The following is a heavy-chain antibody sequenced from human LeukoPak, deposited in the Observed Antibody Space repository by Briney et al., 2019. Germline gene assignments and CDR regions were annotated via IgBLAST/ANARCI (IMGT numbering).Heavy chain of an antibody. CDR2: NNTNTGNP. D-gene: IGHD3-9*01. Sequence: ASVKVSCKASGYTFTRYAMNWVRQAPGQGLEWLGWNNTNTGNPTYVKGFTGRFVFSLDTSVSTAYLQISSLKAEDTAVYYCARDSNDILTWGHYFDYWGQGTLVTVSS. V-gene: IGHV7-4-1*02. J-gene: IGHJ4*02. CDR3: ARDSNDILTWGHYFDY. CDR1: GYTFTRYA.